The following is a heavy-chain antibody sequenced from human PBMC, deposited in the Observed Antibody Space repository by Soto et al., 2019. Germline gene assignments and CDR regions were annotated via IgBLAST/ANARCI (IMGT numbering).Heavy chain of an antibody. D-gene: IGHD2-15*01. V-gene: IGHV4-30-4*01. CDR1: GGSISSGDYY. CDR2: IYYIGST. J-gene: IGHJ5*02. Sequence: QVQLQESGPGLVKPSQTLSLTCTVSGGSISSGDYYWSWIRQPPGKGLEWIGYIYYIGSTYYNPSLKSRVTISVDTSQNQFSLKLSSVTAADTAVYYCARDPRRCSGGSCYPEAWFDPWGQGTLVTVSS. CDR3: ARDPRRCSGGSCYPEAWFDP.